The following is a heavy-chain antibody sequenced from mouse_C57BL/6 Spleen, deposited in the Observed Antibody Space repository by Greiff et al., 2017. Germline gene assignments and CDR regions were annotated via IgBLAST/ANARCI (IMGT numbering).Heavy chain of an antibody. CDR3: ARDGDGYYDAMDY. V-gene: IGHV3-1*01. J-gene: IGHJ4*01. CDR1: GYSITSGYD. D-gene: IGHD2-3*01. Sequence: EVQLQESGPGMVKPSQSLSLTCTVTGYSITSGYDWHWIRHFPGNKLEWMGYISYSGSTNYNPSLKSRISITHDTSKNHFFLKLNSVTTEDTATYYCARDGDGYYDAMDYWGQGTSVTVSS. CDR2: ISYSGST.